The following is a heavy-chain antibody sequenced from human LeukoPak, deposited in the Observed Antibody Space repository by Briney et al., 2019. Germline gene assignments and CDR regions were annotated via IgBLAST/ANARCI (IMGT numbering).Heavy chain of an antibody. CDR2: MSYGGDI. CDR1: GFAFSTYG. J-gene: IGHJ5*02. V-gene: IGHV3-30*03. Sequence: GGSLRLSGIASGFAFSTYGMHWVRQAPGKGLEWVAIMSYGGDIQYTDSVKGRFTISRDSSKNTLYLQMNSLRAEDTAIYYCARDWGSSGWYNWFDPWGQGTLVTVSS. D-gene: IGHD6-19*01. CDR3: ARDWGSSGWYNWFDP.